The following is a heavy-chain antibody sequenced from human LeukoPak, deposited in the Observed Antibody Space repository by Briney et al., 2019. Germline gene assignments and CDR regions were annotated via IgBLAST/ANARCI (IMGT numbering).Heavy chain of an antibody. CDR2: IYYSGST. V-gene: IGHV4-31*03. D-gene: IGHD2-2*01. CDR1: GGSISSGGYY. J-gene: IGHJ4*02. CDR3: AREIRTSHSYFDY. Sequence: SQTLSLTCTVSGGSISSGGYYWSWIRQHPGKGLEWIEYIYYSGSTSYNPSLKSRITISVDTSKNQFSLKLSSVTAADTAVYYCAREIRTSHSYFDYWGQGTLVTVSS.